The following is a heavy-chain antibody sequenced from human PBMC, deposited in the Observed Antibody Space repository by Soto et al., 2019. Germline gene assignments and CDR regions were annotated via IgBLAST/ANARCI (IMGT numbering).Heavy chain of an antibody. CDR1: DGSISSYY. V-gene: IGHV4-59*08. CDR3: ARQRPTDGRWEFANYYGMDV. CDR2: IYYSGNT. Sequence: KPSETLSLTCTVSDGSISSYYWSWIRQSPGKGLEWIGCIYYSGNTNYNPSLKSRVTISVDASKNQFSLKLSSVTAADTAVYYCARQRPTDGRWEFANYYGMDVWGQGTPVTVSS. J-gene: IGHJ6*02. D-gene: IGHD1-26*01.